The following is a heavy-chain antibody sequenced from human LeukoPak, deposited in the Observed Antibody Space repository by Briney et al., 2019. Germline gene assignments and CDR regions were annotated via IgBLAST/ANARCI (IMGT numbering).Heavy chain of an antibody. D-gene: IGHD1-1*01. J-gene: IGHJ4*02. Sequence: GGSLRLSCAASGFTFSGSAMHWVRQASGKGLGWVGRIRSKANSYATAYAASVKGRFTISRDDSKNTAYLQMNSLKTEDTAVYYCTTGTHFDYWGQGTLVTVSS. V-gene: IGHV3-73*01. CDR3: TTGTHFDY. CDR2: IRSKANSYAT. CDR1: GFTFSGSA.